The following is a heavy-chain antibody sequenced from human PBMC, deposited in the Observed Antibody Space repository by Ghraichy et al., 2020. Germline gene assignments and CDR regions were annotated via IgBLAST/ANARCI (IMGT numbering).Heavy chain of an antibody. Sequence: SETLSLTCTVSGGSMNTNDFWGWIRQPPGKGLEWIGSTGTMRSSGTTPYNPSLTGRVTISVDVFNNQFTLNLNSVTAADTAVYYCARRGEAYVGSGDFIDYGGQVTRVIVSS. D-gene: IGHD3-22*01. J-gene: IGHJ4*02. CDR2: TGTMRSSGTT. CDR1: GGSMNTNDF. CDR3: ARRGEAYVGSGDFIDY. V-gene: IGHV4-39*01.